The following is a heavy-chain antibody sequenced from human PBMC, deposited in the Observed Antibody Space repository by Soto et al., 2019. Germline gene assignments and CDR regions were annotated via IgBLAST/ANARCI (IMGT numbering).Heavy chain of an antibody. J-gene: IGHJ4*02. CDR2: IYYSGST. Sequence: QLQLQESGPGLVKPSETLSLTCTVSGGSISSSSYYWGWIRQPPGKGLEWIGSIYYSGSTYYNPSLKSRVTISVDTYKNQFSLKLSSVTAADTAVYYCARHHGGSSGWYADYWGQGTLVTVSS. V-gene: IGHV4-39*01. D-gene: IGHD6-19*01. CDR1: GGSISSSSYY. CDR3: ARHHGGSSGWYADY.